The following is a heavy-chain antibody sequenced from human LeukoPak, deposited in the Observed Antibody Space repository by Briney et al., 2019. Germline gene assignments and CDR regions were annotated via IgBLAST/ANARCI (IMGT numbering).Heavy chain of an antibody. J-gene: IGHJ4*02. CDR3: ARRRFVRGPDVVNPFDY. Sequence: SETLSLTCAVYGGSFSGYYWSWIRQPAGKGLEWIGRIHTSGSTNYNPSLKSRVTMSVDTSKNQFSLKLSSVTAADTAVYYCARRRFVRGPDVVNPFDYWGQGTLVTVSS. V-gene: IGHV4-59*10. D-gene: IGHD2-8*01. CDR1: GGSFSGYY. CDR2: IHTSGST.